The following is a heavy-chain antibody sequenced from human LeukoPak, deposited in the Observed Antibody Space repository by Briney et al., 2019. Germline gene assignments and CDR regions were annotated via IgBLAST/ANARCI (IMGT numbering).Heavy chain of an antibody. V-gene: IGHV4-38-2*02. CDR2: IYHRGNT. J-gene: IGHJ2*01. Sequence: SETLSLTCTVSGSSVGTTHSWGWIRQSPGKGLEWIGTIYHRGNTYYSSSLKSRVTISIDTSKNQFSLKLKSVTAADTAVYYCARDSGSGSFLGYWYFDPWGRGTLVTVSS. CDR1: GSSVGTTHS. D-gene: IGHD3-10*01. CDR3: ARDSGSGSFLGYWYFDP.